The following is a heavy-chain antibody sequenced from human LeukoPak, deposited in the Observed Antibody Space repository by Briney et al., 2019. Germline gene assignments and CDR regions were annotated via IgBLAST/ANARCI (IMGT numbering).Heavy chain of an antibody. Sequence: PSETLSLTCTVSGGSISSYYWSWIRQPPGKGLEWIGYIYYSGSTNYNPSLKSRVTISVDTSKNQFSLQLSSVTAADTAVYYCARTPEYSTSFGDYWGQGTLVTVSS. J-gene: IGHJ4*02. V-gene: IGHV4-59*01. CDR1: GGSISSYY. D-gene: IGHD6-6*01. CDR2: IYYSGST. CDR3: ARTPEYSTSFGDY.